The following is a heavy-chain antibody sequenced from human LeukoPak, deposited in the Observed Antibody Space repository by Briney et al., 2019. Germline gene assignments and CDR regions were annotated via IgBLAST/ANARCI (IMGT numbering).Heavy chain of an antibody. CDR2: INWNGGST. D-gene: IGHD3-22*01. Sequence: GGSLRLSCAASGFTFDDYGMSWVRQAPGKGLEWVSGINWNGGSTGYADSVKGRFTISRDNAKNTLYLQMNSLRADDTAVYYCARDPDYNDSAWGQGTLVTVSS. CDR1: GFTFDDYG. J-gene: IGHJ4*02. V-gene: IGHV3-20*04. CDR3: ARDPDYNDSA.